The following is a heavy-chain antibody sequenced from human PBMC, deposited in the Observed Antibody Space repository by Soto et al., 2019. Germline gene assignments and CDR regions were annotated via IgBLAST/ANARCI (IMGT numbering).Heavy chain of an antibody. CDR3: AQGKGSSWYYFGH. V-gene: IGHV3-23*01. CDR2: ISGGGGSS. CDR1: GFTFSNYA. J-gene: IGHJ4*02. D-gene: IGHD6-13*01. Sequence: EVQLLESGGGLVQPGGSLRLSCAASGFTFSNYAMNWVRQAPGKGLEWVSGISGGGGSSHYAASVKGRFTISTDNSQITRYPQMNGLRAEGTAAYYCAQGKGSSWYYFGHWGQGTMVAVSS.